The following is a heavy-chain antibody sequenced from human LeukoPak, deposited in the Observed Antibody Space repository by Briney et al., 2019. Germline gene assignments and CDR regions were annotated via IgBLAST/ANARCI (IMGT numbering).Heavy chain of an antibody. CDR2: IIPIFGTA. V-gene: IGHV1-69*05. J-gene: IGHJ6*03. CDR3: ARVRRGYYYMDV. CDR1: GGTFISYA. Sequence: SVKVSCKASGGTFISYAISWVRQAPGQGLEWMGRIIPIFGTANYAQKFQGRVTITTDESTSTAYMELSSLRSEDTAVYYCARVRRGYYYMDVWGKGTTVTVSS. D-gene: IGHD3-22*01.